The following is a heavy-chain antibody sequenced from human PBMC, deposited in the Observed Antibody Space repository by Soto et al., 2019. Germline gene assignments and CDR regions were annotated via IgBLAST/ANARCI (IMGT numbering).Heavy chain of an antibody. CDR3: ASRDPGTSVDY. Sequence: XETLSLTCAVAGCSFTSNNWWTWVRQPPGQGLEWIGEIYRTGSTNYNPSLKSRVTISLDKSENQFSLKVTSPTAADTAVYYCASRDPGTSVDYWGQGTLVTVSS. V-gene: IGHV4-4*02. J-gene: IGHJ4*02. D-gene: IGHD1-7*01. CDR1: GCSFTSNNW. CDR2: IYRTGST.